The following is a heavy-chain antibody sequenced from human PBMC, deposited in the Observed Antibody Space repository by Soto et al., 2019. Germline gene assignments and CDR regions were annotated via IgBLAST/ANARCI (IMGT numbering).Heavy chain of an antibody. J-gene: IGHJ6*02. CDR2: IKSKTDGGTT. D-gene: IGHD3-10*01. CDR1: GFTFSNAW. CDR3: TTVLWDYYYGMDV. V-gene: IGHV3-15*07. Sequence: GGSLRLSCAASGFTFSNAWMNWVRQAPGKGLEWVGRIKSKTDGGTTDYAAPVKGRLTISRDDSKNTLYLQMNSLKTEDTAVYYCTTVLWDYYYGMDVWGQGTTVTVSS.